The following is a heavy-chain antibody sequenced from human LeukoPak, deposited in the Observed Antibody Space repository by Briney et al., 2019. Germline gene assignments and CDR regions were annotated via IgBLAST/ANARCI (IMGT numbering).Heavy chain of an antibody. V-gene: IGHV4-59*01. Sequence: PSETLSLTCTVSGGSISSYYWSWIRQPPGKGLEWIGYIYYSGSTNYNPPLKSRVTISVDTSKNQFSLKLSSVTAADTAVYYCASSPRRTGTTNFGYWGQGTLVTVSS. D-gene: IGHD1-7*01. CDR3: ASSPRRTGTTNFGY. J-gene: IGHJ4*02. CDR1: GGSISSYY. CDR2: IYYSGST.